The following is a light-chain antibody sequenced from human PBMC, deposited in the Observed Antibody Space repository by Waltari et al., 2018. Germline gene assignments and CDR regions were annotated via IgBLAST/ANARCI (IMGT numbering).Light chain of an antibody. CDR1: GTAGGDVYY. V-gene: IGLV2-14*03. Sequence: QSALTQPASVSGSPGQSIAISCTRGGTAGGDVYYCSRYQQHPGKAPKRMLYDVSNRPSGVSSRFSGSKSGNTASLTISGLQAEDDADYYCSSYTSSSTLVFGGGTKVTVL. J-gene: IGLJ2*01. CDR2: DVS. CDR3: SSYTSSSTLV.